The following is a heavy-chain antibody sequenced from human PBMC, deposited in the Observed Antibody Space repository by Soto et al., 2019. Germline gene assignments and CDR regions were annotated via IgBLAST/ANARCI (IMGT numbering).Heavy chain of an antibody. CDR1: GFTFSTYA. J-gene: IGHJ4*02. D-gene: IGHD1-7*01. V-gene: IGHV3-23*01. CDR3: AKYRPRRNYGYFFAY. CDR2: VSASGLNT. Sequence: EVQLLESGGKLVQPGGSLTLSCAASGFTFSTYAMAWVRQAPGKGLEWVSGVSASGLNTDYADPVKGRFYISRDNSKNTVSLHMNGLRAEDTALYYCAKYRPRRNYGYFFAYWGQGTPVTASS.